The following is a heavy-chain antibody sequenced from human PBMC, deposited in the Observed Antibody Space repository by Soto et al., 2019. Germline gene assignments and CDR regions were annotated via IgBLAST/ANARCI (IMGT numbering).Heavy chain of an antibody. J-gene: IGHJ4*02. CDR3: ARKTDSGNSWDF. CDR2: IYSRGAT. V-gene: IGHV3-53*01. CDR1: GFSVSSNY. Sequence: EVHLVESGGGLIQPGGSLRLSCAVSGFSVSSNYMTWVRQFPGKGLECVAVIYSRGATSYADSVKGRFTISRDNSKNTLYLQMNSLRVEDTAVYNCARKTDSGNSWDFWGRGTLVTVSS. D-gene: IGHD3-22*01.